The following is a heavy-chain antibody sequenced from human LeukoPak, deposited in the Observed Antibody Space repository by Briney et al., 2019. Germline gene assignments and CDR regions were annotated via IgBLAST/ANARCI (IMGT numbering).Heavy chain of an antibody. V-gene: IGHV6-1*01. J-gene: IGHJ6*02. D-gene: IGHD6-13*01. Sequence: SQTLSLTSAISGDSVSSNSAAWNWIRQSPSRGLEWLGRTYYRSKWYNDYAVSVKSRITINPDTSKNQFSLQLNSVTPEDTAVYYCARDVSSSWYGLGYYYYGMDVWGQGTTVTVSS. CDR3: ARDVSSSWYGLGYYYYGMDV. CDR1: GDSVSSNSAA. CDR2: TYYRSKWYN.